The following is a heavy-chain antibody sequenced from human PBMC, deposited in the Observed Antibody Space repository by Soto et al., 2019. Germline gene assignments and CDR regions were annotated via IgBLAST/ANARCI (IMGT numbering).Heavy chain of an antibody. D-gene: IGHD3-3*01. Sequence: GSPRPSLSGFGFPVFNFFICWFRQDPGKGLEWVGFIRSQPYGGTTQYAASVRGRFTISRDDSKGIAYLQMNSLKSEDSGVYYCIGSLRFWGQGTLVTVSS. CDR2: IRSQPYGGTT. J-gene: IGHJ1*01. CDR1: GFPVFNFF. V-gene: IGHV3-49*03. CDR3: IGSLRF.